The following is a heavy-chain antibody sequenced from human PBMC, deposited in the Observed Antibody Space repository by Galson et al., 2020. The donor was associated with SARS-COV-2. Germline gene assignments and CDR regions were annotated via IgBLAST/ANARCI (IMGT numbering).Heavy chain of an antibody. CDR2: IWYDGSNK. V-gene: IGHV3-33*01. CDR3: AGELLHNYCGMDV. CDR1: GFTFSSYG. J-gene: IGHJ6*02. D-gene: IGHD3-22*01. Sequence: GGSLRLSCAASGFTFSSYGMHWVRQAPGKGLEWVAVIWYDGSNKYYADSVKGRFTISRDNSKNTLYLQMNSLRAEDTAVYYCAGELLHNYCGMDVWGQGTTVTVSS.